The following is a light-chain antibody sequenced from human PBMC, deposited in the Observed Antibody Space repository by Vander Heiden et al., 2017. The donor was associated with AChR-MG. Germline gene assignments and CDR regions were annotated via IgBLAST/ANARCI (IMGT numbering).Light chain of an antibody. CDR2: DAS. V-gene: IGKV3-15*01. CDR3: QQEDQWLLT. Sequence: IVMTQSPANLSVSPGESATLSCRASQGISGNLAWYQQKPGQAPRLLIYDASTRATDIPARFSGSGSGTEFTLTINSLQSEDFGVYYCQQEDQWLLTFGGGTKVEIK. CDR1: QGISGN. J-gene: IGKJ4*01.